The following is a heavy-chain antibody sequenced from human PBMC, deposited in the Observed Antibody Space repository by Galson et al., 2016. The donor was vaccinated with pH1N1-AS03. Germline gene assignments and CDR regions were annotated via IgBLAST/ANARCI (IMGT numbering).Heavy chain of an antibody. V-gene: IGHV4/OR15-8*01. Sequence: SETLSLTCDVSGGSITSNNWWTWVRQPPGQGLEWIGEVYHSGTTNYNSSLKSRVTMSVNKSTNQFSLKLNSVTAADTAVYYCARSDGRGDNFGYMRWFDPWGQGTLVTVSS. D-gene: IGHD5-12*01. CDR1: GGSITSNNW. J-gene: IGHJ5*02. CDR2: VYHSGTT. CDR3: ARSDGRGDNFGYMRWFDP.